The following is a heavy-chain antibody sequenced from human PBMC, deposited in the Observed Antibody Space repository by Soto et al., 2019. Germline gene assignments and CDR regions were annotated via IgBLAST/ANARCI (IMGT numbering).Heavy chain of an antibody. CDR2: IIPMSGTP. CDR3: TRRARQSEKWFGP. V-gene: IGHV1-69*06. Sequence: SVKVSCKASGGTFNSFSSDWLRQAPGQGLEWMGGIIPMSGTPNYAQRFQGRVTFSADKSTNTVYMEVNSQTYEDTAVYYCTRRARQSEKWFGPWGQGTLVTVSS. CDR1: GGTFNSFS. J-gene: IGHJ5*02.